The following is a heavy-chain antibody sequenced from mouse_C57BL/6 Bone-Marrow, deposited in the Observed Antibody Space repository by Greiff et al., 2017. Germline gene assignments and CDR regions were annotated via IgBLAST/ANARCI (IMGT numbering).Heavy chain of an antibody. CDR1: GYTFTSYW. D-gene: IGHD3-1*01. CDR2: IHPNSGST. V-gene: IGHV1-64*01. J-gene: IGHJ3*01. Sequence: QVQLQQPGAELAKPGASVKLSCKASGYTFTSYWMHWVKQRPGQGLEWIGLIHPNSGSTNYNEKFKSKATLTVDKSSRTAYMQLSCLTSKDSAVYYCARSSCVPAWFAYWGQGTLVTVSA. CDR3: ARSSCVPAWFAY.